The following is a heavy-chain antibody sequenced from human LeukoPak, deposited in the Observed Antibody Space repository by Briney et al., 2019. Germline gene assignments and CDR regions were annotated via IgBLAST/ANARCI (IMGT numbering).Heavy chain of an antibody. V-gene: IGHV1-69*13. J-gene: IGHJ6*02. CDR2: IIPIFGTA. Sequence: ASVKVSCKASGGTFSSYAISWVRQAPGQGLEWMGGIIPIFGTANYAQKFQGRVTITADESTSTAYMELSSLRSEDTAVYYCARDMDRGAYYDFWSGYLGMDVWGQGTTVTVSS. D-gene: IGHD3-3*01. CDR1: GGTFSSYA. CDR3: ARDMDRGAYYDFWSGYLGMDV.